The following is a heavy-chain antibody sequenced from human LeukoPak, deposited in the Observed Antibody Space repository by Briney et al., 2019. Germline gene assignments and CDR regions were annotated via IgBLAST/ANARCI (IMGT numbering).Heavy chain of an antibody. CDR1: GFTFSSHS. D-gene: IGHD2-15*01. J-gene: IGHJ6*03. Sequence: GGSLRLSCAASGFTFSSHSMNWVRQAPGTGLEWVSSISSSSSYIYYAVSVKGRFTISRDNAKNSLNLQMNSLRAEDTAVYYCARAGRKSRGVDIVRKKETGYYYYMDVWGKGTTVTVSS. CDR2: ISSSSSYI. V-gene: IGHV3-21*01. CDR3: ARAGRKSRGVDIVRKKETGYYYYMDV.